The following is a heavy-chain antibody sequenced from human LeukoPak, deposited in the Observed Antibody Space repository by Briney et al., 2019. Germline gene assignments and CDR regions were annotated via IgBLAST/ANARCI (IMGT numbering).Heavy chain of an antibody. J-gene: IGHJ4*02. D-gene: IGHD2-15*01. CDR3: ASDRAYSQFDY. V-gene: IGHV3-7*01. CDR2: IKEDGSHA. Sequence: PGGSLRLSCGASGFSFSTYWMDWVRQAPGKGREWVASIKEDGSHADYADSVRGRFTVSRDNTKNSLYLQMNSLRVDDTAVYYCASDRAYSQFDYWGQGTLVTVSS. CDR1: GFSFSTYW.